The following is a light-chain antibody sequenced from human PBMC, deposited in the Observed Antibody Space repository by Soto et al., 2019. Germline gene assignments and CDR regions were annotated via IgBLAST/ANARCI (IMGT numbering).Light chain of an antibody. J-gene: IGKJ5*01. CDR2: AAS. Sequence: EIQRTQCPSSLSASVGDRFTITCLASQSISSYLNWYQQKPGKAPKLLIYAASSLQSGVPSRFSGSGSGTDFTLTISSLQPEDFATYYCQQSYSTPITVGQGTRLEIK. V-gene: IGKV1-39*01. CDR3: QQSYSTPIT. CDR1: QSISSY.